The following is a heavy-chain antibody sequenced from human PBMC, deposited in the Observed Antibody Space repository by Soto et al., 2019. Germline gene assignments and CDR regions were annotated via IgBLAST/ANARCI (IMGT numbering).Heavy chain of an antibody. V-gene: IGHV4-59*01. J-gene: IGHJ4*02. CDR2: IYYSGSA. CDR1: GGSISNYY. D-gene: IGHD2-15*01. Sequence: QVQLQESGPGLVKASETLSLTCTVPGGSISNYYCSWIRQPPGKGLEWIGYIYYSGSANYNPSLKSRVTISVDTSKNQFSLKLSSVTAADTAVYYCARAGAATLSDYWGQGTLVTVSS. CDR3: ARAGAATLSDY.